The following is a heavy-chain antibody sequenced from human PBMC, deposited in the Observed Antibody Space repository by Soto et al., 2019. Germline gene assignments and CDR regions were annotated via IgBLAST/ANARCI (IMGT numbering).Heavy chain of an antibody. J-gene: IGHJ4*02. Sequence: ASAKVSCKDSVYTYTSYGISWVRQAHRQGLEWMGWISAYNGNTNYAQKLQGRVTMTTDTSTSTAYMELRSLRSDDTAVYYCARDYGSGWILVKYYFDYWGQGTLVTVSS. CDR2: ISAYNGNT. CDR1: VYTYTSYG. D-gene: IGHD6-19*01. CDR3: ARDYGSGWILVKYYFDY. V-gene: IGHV1-18*01.